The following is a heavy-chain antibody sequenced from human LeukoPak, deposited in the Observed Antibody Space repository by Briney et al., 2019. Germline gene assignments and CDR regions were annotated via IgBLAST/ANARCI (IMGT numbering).Heavy chain of an antibody. D-gene: IGHD3-22*01. J-gene: IGHJ4*02. V-gene: IGHV4-39*07. CDR2: INHSGST. CDR3: ARSFYYYDSSGYFY. Sequence: SQTLSLTCTVSGGSISRGSYYWSWIRQPPGKGLEWIGEINHSGSTNYNPSLKSRVTISVDTSKNQFSLKLSSVTAADTAVYYCARSFYYYDSSGYFYWGQGTLVTVSS. CDR1: GGSISRGSYY.